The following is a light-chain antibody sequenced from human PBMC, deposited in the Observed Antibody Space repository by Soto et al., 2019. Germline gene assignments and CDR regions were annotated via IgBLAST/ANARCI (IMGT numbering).Light chain of an antibody. J-gene: IGKJ1*01. V-gene: IGKV3-20*01. CDR2: GAS. Sequence: EIVLTQSPLTLSLSPGERATLSCRASQSVSSSYLAWYQQKPGQAPRLLIYGASSRATGIPDRFSGSGSGTDFTLTISRLEPEDFAVYYCQQYGSSLWTFGQGTKVDIK. CDR3: QQYGSSLWT. CDR1: QSVSSSY.